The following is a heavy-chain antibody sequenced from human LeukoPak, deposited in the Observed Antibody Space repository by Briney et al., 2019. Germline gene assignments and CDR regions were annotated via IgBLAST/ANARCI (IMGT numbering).Heavy chain of an antibody. J-gene: IGHJ4*02. CDR1: GFTFSSYG. CDR2: IKQDGSEK. D-gene: IGHD4-17*01. CDR3: ARDRGDYGDCHDY. V-gene: IGHV3-7*01. Sequence: PGRSLRLSCAASGFTFSSYGMHWVRQAPGKGLEWVANIKQDGSEKYYVDSVKGRFTISRDNAKNSLYLQMNSVRAEDTAVYYCARDRGDYGDCHDYWGQGTLVTVSS.